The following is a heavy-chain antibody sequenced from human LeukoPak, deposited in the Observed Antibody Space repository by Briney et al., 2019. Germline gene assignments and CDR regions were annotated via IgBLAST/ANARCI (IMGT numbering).Heavy chain of an antibody. CDR1: GFTFSSYW. CDR3: AKGSAVADINFDY. CDR2: INSDGTST. D-gene: IGHD6-19*01. J-gene: IGHJ4*02. Sequence: GGPLRLSCAASGFTFSSYWMHWVRQAPGKGLVWVSRINSDGTSTSYADSVQGRFTISRDNSKNTLYLQMNSLRAEDTAVYYCAKGSAVADINFDYWGQGTLVTVSS. V-gene: IGHV3-74*01.